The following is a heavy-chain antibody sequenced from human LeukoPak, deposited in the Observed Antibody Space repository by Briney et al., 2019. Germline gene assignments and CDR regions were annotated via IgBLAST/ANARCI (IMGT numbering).Heavy chain of an antibody. J-gene: IGHJ6*02. CDR3: ARDQTFGSIFGVVTPYYYGMDV. Sequence: AASVKVSCRASGGTFSSYAISWVRQAPGQGLEWMGGIIPIFGTANYAQKFQGRVTITADESTSTAYMELSSLRSEDTAVYYCARDQTFGSIFGVVTPYYYGMDVWGQGTTVTVSS. CDR2: IIPIFGTA. V-gene: IGHV1-69*13. CDR1: GGTFSSYA. D-gene: IGHD3-3*01.